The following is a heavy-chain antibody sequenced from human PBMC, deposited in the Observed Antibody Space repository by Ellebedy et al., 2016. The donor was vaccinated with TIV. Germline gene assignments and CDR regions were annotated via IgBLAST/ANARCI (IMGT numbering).Heavy chain of an antibody. V-gene: IGHV3-23*01. D-gene: IGHD3-10*01. CDR3: TTEEYGSGRGGGGDY. Sequence: GESLKISCAASGISLRSFAMCWVRQAPGKGLEWVSTIRDSGGNTYFPDSVKGRFTISRDNSKNTLYLQMDSLNTEDAAVYYCTTEEYGSGRGGGGDYWGQGTLVTVSS. CDR1: GISLRSFA. J-gene: IGHJ4*02. CDR2: IRDSGGNT.